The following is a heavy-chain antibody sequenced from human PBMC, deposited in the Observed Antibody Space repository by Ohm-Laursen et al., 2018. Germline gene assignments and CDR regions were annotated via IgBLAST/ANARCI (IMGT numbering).Heavy chain of an antibody. V-gene: IGHV1-8*01. CDR2: MNPNSGNT. J-gene: IGHJ2*01. CDR1: GYTFTSYD. CDR3: ARDSSSLDSSSWYWAWYFDL. Sequence: ASVKVSCKASGYTFTSYDINWVRQATGQGLEWMGWMNPNSGNTGYAQKFQGRVTMTRNTSISTAYMELSSLRSEDTAMYYCARDSSSLDSSSWYWAWYFDLWGRGSLVTVSS. D-gene: IGHD6-13*01.